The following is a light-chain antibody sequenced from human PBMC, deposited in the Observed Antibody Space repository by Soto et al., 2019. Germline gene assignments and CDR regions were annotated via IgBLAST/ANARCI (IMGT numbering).Light chain of an antibody. Sequence: DIQMTQSPSTLSVSVGDRVTITCGASQTISSWLAWYQQKPGKAPKLLIYDASSLESGVPSRFRGSGYGTELTLTISSLKPDDFATYYCQQYKSYPWTFGHGTKVDIK. CDR2: DAS. J-gene: IGKJ1*01. V-gene: IGKV1-5*01. CDR1: QTISSW. CDR3: QQYKSYPWT.